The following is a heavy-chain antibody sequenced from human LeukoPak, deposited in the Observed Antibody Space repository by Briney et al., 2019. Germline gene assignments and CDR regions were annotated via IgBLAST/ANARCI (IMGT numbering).Heavy chain of an antibody. Sequence: ASVKVSCKASGYTFTSYDFNWLRQATGQGPEWMGWMNPNSGATGYAQKFQGRVTITADESTSTAYMELSSLRSEDTAVYYCASPYCSGGSCYSAHYYYYYGMDVWGQGTTVTVSS. V-gene: IGHV1-8*01. J-gene: IGHJ6*02. CDR2: MNPNSGAT. D-gene: IGHD2-15*01. CDR1: GYTFTSYD. CDR3: ASPYCSGGSCYSAHYYYYYGMDV.